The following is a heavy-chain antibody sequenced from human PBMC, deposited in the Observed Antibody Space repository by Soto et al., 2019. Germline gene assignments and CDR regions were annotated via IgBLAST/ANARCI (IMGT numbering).Heavy chain of an antibody. CDR3: ARQLSHICDY. V-gene: IGHV5-51*01. D-gene: IGHD3-3*02. J-gene: IGHJ4*02. CDR2: IKPGTSDI. CDR1: GYKFCSAW. Sequence: XESLNLYCKGGGYKFCSAWIGWVRQMPGKGLEWMGIIKPGTSDIRYSPSCRGHVTISADEAVSTAYLQWSSLKASDTAMYYCARQLSHICDYWGQGTLVTVSS.